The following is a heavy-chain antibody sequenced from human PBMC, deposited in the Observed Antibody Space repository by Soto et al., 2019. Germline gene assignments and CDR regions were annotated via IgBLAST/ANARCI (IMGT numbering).Heavy chain of an antibody. D-gene: IGHD5-12*01. V-gene: IGHV3-43*01. J-gene: IGHJ4*02. CDR3: AKDKGKDGYINFDY. CDR1: GFTFDDYT. Sequence: EVQLVESGGVVVQPGGSLRLSCAASGFTFDDYTMHWVRQAPGKGLEWVSLISWDGGSTYYADSVKGRFTISRDNSKNSLYLQMNGLRTEDTALYYCAKDKGKDGYINFDYWGQGTLVTVSS. CDR2: ISWDGGST.